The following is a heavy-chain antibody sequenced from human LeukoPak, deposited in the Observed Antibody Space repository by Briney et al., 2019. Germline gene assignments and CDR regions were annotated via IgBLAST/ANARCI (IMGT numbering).Heavy chain of an antibody. J-gene: IGHJ4*02. CDR2: INHSGST. D-gene: IGHD2-15*01. CDR3: AIFHCSGGNCYSN. Sequence: SKTLSHTCAVYGGSFSGYYWSWIRQPPGKGLEWIGEINHSGSTNYNPSLKSRVTISVDTSKNQFSLKLSSVTAADTAIYYCAIFHCSGGNCYSNWGQGTLVTVSS. V-gene: IGHV4-34*01. CDR1: GGSFSGYY.